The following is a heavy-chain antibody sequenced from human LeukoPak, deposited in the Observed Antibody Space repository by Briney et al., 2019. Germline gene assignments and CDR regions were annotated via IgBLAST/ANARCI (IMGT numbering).Heavy chain of an antibody. CDR1: GFTFSDYY. Sequence: AGSLRLSCAASGFTFSDYYMSWIRQAPGKGLEWDSYISSSGSTIYYADSVKGRFTISRDNAKNSLYLQMNSLRAEDTAVYYCARGKRRQWLVSRGHFDYWGQGTLVTVSS. V-gene: IGHV3-11*01. J-gene: IGHJ4*02. D-gene: IGHD6-19*01. CDR3: ARGKRRQWLVSRGHFDY. CDR2: ISSSGSTI.